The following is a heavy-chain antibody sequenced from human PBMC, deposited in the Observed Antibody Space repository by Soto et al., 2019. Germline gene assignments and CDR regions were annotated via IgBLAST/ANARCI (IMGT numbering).Heavy chain of an antibody. CDR2: ISAYNGNT. CDR3: ARGGTPSES. Sequence: QVQLVQSGAEVKKPGASVKVSCKASGYTFTNFGISWVRQAPGQGLEWMGWISAYNGNTNYAQNFQGRVTMTTDTSTSPAYLELRSLTSGVTDVYYCARGGTPSESWGQGTLVTVSS. V-gene: IGHV1-18*01. D-gene: IGHD3-16*01. J-gene: IGHJ5*02. CDR1: GYTFTNFG.